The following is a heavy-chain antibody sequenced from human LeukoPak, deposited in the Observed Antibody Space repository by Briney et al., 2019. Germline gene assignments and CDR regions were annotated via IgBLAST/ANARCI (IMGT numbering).Heavy chain of an antibody. CDR1: GYTFIDYG. Sequence: ASVKVSCKAPGYTFIDYGISWVRQAPGQGLEWMGWISTLNGNTSYAQMFQGRVTMTTDTSTSTAYMELRSLRSDDTAVYYCGRALGGEAYWGQGTLVTVSS. CDR2: ISTLNGNT. CDR3: GRALGGEAY. J-gene: IGHJ4*02. V-gene: IGHV1-18*01. D-gene: IGHD3-16*01.